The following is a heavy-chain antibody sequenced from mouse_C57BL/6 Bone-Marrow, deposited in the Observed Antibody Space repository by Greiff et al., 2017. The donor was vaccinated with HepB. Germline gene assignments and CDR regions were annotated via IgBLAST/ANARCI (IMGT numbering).Heavy chain of an antibody. CDR3: ARVLYYGSSYWYFDV. CDR2: IDPSDSET. CDR1: GYTFTSYW. J-gene: IGHJ1*03. Sequence: QVQLQQPGAELVRPGSSVKLSCKASGYTFTSYWMHWVKQRPIQGLAWIGNIDPSDSETHYNQKFKDKATLTVDKSSSTAYMQLSSLTSEDSAVYYCARVLYYGSSYWYFDVWGTGTTVTVSS. V-gene: IGHV1-52*01. D-gene: IGHD1-1*01.